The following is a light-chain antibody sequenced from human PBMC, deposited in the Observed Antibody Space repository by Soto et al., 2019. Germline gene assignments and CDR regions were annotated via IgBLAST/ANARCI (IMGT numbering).Light chain of an antibody. J-gene: IGKJ1*01. CDR2: GTS. V-gene: IGKV3-20*01. Sequence: EIVLTQSPGTLSLSPGARAPLSCRASQSVNGNYLGWYQQKPGQAPRLLIYGTSSRATGIPDRFSGSGSGTDFTLTISRMEPEDFAVYCCQQYGSSPRTFGQGTKVDIK. CDR1: QSVNGNY. CDR3: QQYGSSPRT.